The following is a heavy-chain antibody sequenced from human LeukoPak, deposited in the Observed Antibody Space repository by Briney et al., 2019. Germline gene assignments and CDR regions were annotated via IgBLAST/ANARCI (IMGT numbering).Heavy chain of an antibody. V-gene: IGHV3-23*01. CDR2: VNDRGT. Sequence: PGGSLRLSCAASGFTFSNYAMSWVRQVPGKGLERVSAVNDRGTYYADSVKGRFTISRDNSKNTLYLEMNSLRAEDTALYYCAKDEYSGYGSFDYWGQGILVTVSS. D-gene: IGHD5-12*01. CDR1: GFTFSNYA. CDR3: AKDEYSGYGSFDY. J-gene: IGHJ4*02.